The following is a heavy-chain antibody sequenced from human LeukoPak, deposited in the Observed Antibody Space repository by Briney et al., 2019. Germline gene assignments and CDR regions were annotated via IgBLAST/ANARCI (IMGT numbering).Heavy chain of an antibody. D-gene: IGHD2-2*01. Sequence: GGSLRPSCAASGFTFSSYTMTWVRQAPGKGLEWVSAISGPGGLTDYADSVKGRFTISRDNSKNTLYLQMNSLRAEDTATYYCAKGESDIVVVPAADAFDIWGQGTIVIVSS. V-gene: IGHV3-23*01. J-gene: IGHJ3*02. CDR2: ISGPGGLT. CDR3: AKGESDIVVVPAADAFDI. CDR1: GFTFSSYT.